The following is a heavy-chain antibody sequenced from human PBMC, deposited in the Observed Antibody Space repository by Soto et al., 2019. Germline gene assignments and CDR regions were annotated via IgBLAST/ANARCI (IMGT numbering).Heavy chain of an antibody. Sequence: QVLLVQSGAEVKKPGSSVKVSCKASGGTFSSYAISWVRQAPGQGLEWMGGIIPISDTTNYAQKFQGRVTITADESTSTAYMELSSLRSEETAVYYFARSQGSSTSLEIYYYYYYGMDVWGQGTTVTVSS. CDR2: IIPISDTT. CDR1: GGTFSSYA. J-gene: IGHJ6*02. CDR3: ARSQGSSTSLEIYYYYYYGMDV. V-gene: IGHV1-69*12. D-gene: IGHD2-2*01.